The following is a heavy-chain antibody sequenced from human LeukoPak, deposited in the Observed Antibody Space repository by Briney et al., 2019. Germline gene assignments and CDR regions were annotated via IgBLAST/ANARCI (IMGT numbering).Heavy chain of an antibody. J-gene: IGHJ5*02. CDR1: GFTFSSYA. V-gene: IGHV3-23*01. D-gene: IGHD3-22*01. CDR2: ISGSGGST. Sequence: GGSLRLSCAASGFTFSSYAMSWVRQAPGKGLEWVSAISGSGGSTYYADSVKGRVTISRDNSKKTLYLQMNSLRAEDTAVYYCAKDWAPTYYYDSSGYYRNWFDPWGQGTLVTVSS. CDR3: AKDWAPTYYYDSSGYYRNWFDP.